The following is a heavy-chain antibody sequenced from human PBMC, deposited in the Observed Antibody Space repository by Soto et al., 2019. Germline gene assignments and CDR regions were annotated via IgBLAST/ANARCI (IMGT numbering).Heavy chain of an antibody. CDR2: ISSSGSTI. V-gene: IGHV3-48*03. Sequence: LRLSCAASGFTFSSYEMNWVRQAPGKGLEWVSYISSSGSTIYYADSVKGRFTISRDNAKNSLYLQMNSLRAEDTAVYYCARGQYYYDSSGYYYPYYFDYWGQGTLVTVS. J-gene: IGHJ4*02. CDR3: ARGQYYYDSSGYYYPYYFDY. CDR1: GFTFSSYE. D-gene: IGHD3-22*01.